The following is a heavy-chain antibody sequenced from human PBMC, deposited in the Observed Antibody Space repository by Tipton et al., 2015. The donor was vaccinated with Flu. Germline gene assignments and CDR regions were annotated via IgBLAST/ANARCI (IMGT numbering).Heavy chain of an antibody. J-gene: IGHJ4*02. V-gene: IGHV4-38-2*01. CDR1: GYSISSGYY. D-gene: IGHD6-19*01. Sequence: TLSLTCAVSGYSISSGYYWGWIRQPPGKGLEWIGSIYHSGSTYYNPSLKSRVTISVDTSKNQFSLKLSSVTAADTAVYYCARVLVAGTGPLFDYWGQGTLVIVSS. CDR3: ARVLVAGTGPLFDY. CDR2: IYHSGST.